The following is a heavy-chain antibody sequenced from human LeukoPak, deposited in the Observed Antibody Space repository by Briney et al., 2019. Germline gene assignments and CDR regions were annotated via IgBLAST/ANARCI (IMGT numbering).Heavy chain of an antibody. J-gene: IGHJ5*02. V-gene: IGHV3-23*01. D-gene: IGHD6-19*01. CDR2: ISGGGGST. CDR1: GFTFSSYG. Sequence: GGSLRLSCAASGFTFSSYGMHWVRQAPGKGLEWVSAISGGGGSTYYADSVKGRFTISRDNSKNMLYLQMNSLRAEDTAVYYCAKGFASGWSHNWFDPWGQGTLVTVSS. CDR3: AKGFASGWSHNWFDP.